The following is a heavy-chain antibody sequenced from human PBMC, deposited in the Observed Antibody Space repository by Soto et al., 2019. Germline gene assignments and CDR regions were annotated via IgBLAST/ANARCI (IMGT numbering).Heavy chain of an antibody. V-gene: IGHV4-61*01. J-gene: IGHJ4*01. CDR1: GGSVSSGSYY. D-gene: IGHD6-13*01. CDR2: IYYSGST. CDR3: ARYSAASGTYYFDY. Sequence: PSETLSLTCTVSGGSVSSGSYYWSWIRQPPGKGLEWIGYIYYSGSTNYNPSLRSRVTMSLDKSKNQLSLILYSVTAADTGVYYCARYSAASGTYYFDYWGQGTLVTVSS.